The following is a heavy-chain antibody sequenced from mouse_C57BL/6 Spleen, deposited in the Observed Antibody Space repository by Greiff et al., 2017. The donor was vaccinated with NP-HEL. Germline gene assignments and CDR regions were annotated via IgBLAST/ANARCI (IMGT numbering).Heavy chain of an antibody. Sequence: QVQLQEPWAAVVKPGASAKLFRKAFGDTLTSCWMPRVKERAGPGPELIGMIHPNSGSTSYNEKFKSKATLTVDKSSSTAYMQLSSLTSEDSAVYYCARGGDSSLAYWGQGTLVTVSA. CDR1: GDTLTSCW. CDR2: IHPNSGST. J-gene: IGHJ3*01. CDR3: ARGGDSSLAY. V-gene: IGHV1-64*01.